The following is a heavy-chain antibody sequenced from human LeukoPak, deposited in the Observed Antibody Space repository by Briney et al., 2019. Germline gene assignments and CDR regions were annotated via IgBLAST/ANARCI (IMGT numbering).Heavy chain of an antibody. CDR2: IYYSGST. CDR1: GGSISSYY. V-gene: IGHV4-59*01. D-gene: IGHD5-12*01. J-gene: IGHJ4*02. CDR3: ARGARYSGYEGPYFDY. Sequence: SETLSLTCTVSGGSISSYYWSWIRQPPGKGLEWIGYIYYSGSTNYNPSLKSRVTISVDTSKNQFSLKLSSVTAADTAVYCCARGARYSGYEGPYFDYWGQGTLVTVSS.